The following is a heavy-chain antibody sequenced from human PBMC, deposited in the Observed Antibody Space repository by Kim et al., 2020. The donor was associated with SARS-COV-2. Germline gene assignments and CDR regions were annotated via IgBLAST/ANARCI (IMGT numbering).Heavy chain of an antibody. D-gene: IGHD3-16*01. V-gene: IGHV5-10-1*01. Sequence: YSPSFQGHVTISADKSISTAYLQWSSLKASDTAMYYCARRRPYTGLYFDYWGQGTLVTVSS. J-gene: IGHJ4*02. CDR3: ARRRPYTGLYFDY.